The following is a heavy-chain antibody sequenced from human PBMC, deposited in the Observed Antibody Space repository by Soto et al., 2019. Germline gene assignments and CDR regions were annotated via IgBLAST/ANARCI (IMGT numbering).Heavy chain of an antibody. CDR1: GGSVSSGGYY. V-gene: IGHV4-31*03. CDR2: IYYSGST. Sequence: SETLSLTCTVPGGSVSSGGYYWSWIRQHPGKGLEWIGYIYYSGSTYYNPSLKSRVTISVDTSKNQFSLKLSSVTAADTAVYYCARTVGVPQYYFDYWGQGTLVTVSS. D-gene: IGHD1-26*01. J-gene: IGHJ4*02. CDR3: ARTVGVPQYYFDY.